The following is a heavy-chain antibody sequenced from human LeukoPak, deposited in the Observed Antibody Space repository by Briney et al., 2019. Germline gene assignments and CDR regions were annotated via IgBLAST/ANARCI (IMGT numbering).Heavy chain of an antibody. V-gene: IGHV4-34*10. Sequence: PSETLSLTCAVYGGSFNDYYWSWIRQPPGKGLEWIGEINHSGSTNYNPSLKSRVTISVDTSKNQFSLKLSSVTAADTAVYYCARFRYCGGDCYVFDYWGQGTLVTVSS. D-gene: IGHD2-21*02. J-gene: IGHJ4*02. CDR2: INHSGST. CDR1: GGSFNDYY. CDR3: ARFRYCGGDCYVFDY.